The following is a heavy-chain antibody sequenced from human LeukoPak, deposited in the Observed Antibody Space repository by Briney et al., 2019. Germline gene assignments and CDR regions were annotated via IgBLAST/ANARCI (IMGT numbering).Heavy chain of an antibody. V-gene: IGHV4-61*02. CDR2: IYTSGST. J-gene: IGHJ4*02. Sequence: SETLSLTCTASGGSISSGSYSWSWIRQPAGKGLEWIGRIYTSGSTNYNPSLKSRVTISVDTSKNQFSLKLSSVTAADTAVYYCARSTYYDFWSGYFDYWGQGTLVTVSS. D-gene: IGHD3-3*01. CDR1: GGSISSGSYS. CDR3: ARSTYYDFWSGYFDY.